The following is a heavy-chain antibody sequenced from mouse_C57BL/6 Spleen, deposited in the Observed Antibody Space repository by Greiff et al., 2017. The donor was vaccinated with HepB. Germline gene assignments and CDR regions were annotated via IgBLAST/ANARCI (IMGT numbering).Heavy chain of an antibody. Sequence: QVQLQQSGAELARPGASVKLSCKASGYTFTSYGISWVKQRTGQGLEWIGEIYPRSGNTYYNEKFKGKATLTADKSSSTAYMELRSLTSEDSAVYFCARSDYYGSSTLYWYFDVWGTVTTVTVSS. V-gene: IGHV1-81*01. CDR3: ARSDYYGSSTLYWYFDV. D-gene: IGHD1-1*01. J-gene: IGHJ1*03. CDR1: GYTFTSYG. CDR2: IYPRSGNT.